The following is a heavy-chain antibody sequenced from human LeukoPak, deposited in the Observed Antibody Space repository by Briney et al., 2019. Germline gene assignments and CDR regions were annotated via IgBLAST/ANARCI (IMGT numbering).Heavy chain of an antibody. D-gene: IGHD3-10*02. CDR2: IGFRIDNV. Sequence: GGSPRLSCAASGFSFRSYTMNWVRQPPGKGLEWVAGIGFRIDNVDYADSVKGRFTISRDNAKKSLYLQMDSLRAEDTAFYYCAKDRNVGLDAIDIWGQGTMVTVSS. J-gene: IGHJ3*02. CDR1: GFSFRSYT. V-gene: IGHV3-9*01. CDR3: AKDRNVGLDAIDI.